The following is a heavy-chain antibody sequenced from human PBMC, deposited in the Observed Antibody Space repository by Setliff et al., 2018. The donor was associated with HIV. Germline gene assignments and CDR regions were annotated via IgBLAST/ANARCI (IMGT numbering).Heavy chain of an antibody. CDR2: VIPFLDIA. V-gene: IGHV1-69*10. D-gene: IGHD3-16*01. CDR3: ARSARDYDYLWGSDAFDI. Sequence: GASVKVSCKASGYIFSAYYMHWVRQAPGQGLDWMGGVIPFLDIANSAQNFQGRVTITADKSTNTAYMELSSLRSEDTAVYYCARSARDYDYLWGSDAFDIWGQGTLVTVSS. CDR1: GYIFSAYY. J-gene: IGHJ3*02.